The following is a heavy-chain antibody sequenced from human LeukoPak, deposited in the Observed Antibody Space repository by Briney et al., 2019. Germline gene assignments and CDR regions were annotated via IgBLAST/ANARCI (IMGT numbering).Heavy chain of an antibody. CDR2: ISGSGGST. Sequence: GGSLRLSCAASGFTFSSYAMSWVRQAPGKGLEWVSAISGSGGSTYYADSVKGRFTISRDNSQNTLYLQMNSLRVEDTAVYYCAKDSRRDGYNTGPLDYWGQGTLVTVSS. CDR1: GFTFSSYA. CDR3: AKDSRRDGYNTGPLDY. V-gene: IGHV3-23*01. D-gene: IGHD5-24*01. J-gene: IGHJ4*02.